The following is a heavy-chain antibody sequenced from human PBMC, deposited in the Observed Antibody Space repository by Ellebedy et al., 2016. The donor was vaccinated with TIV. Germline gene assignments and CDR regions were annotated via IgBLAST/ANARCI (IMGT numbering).Heavy chain of an antibody. CDR2: IITIFGPA. CDR3: TRGSRVGATVDY. Sequence: AASVKVSCKASGGTFSSYVFSWVRQAPGQGLEWMGGIITIFGPANYAQKFQDRVTITADESTSTAYMELSSMRSEDTAVYYCTRGSRVGATVDYWGQGTLVTVSS. CDR1: GGTFSSYV. V-gene: IGHV1-69*13. J-gene: IGHJ4*02. D-gene: IGHD1-26*01.